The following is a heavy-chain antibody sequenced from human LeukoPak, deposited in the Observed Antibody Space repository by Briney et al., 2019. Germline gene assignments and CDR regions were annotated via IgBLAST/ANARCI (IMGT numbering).Heavy chain of an antibody. Sequence: SETLSLTCAVYGGSFSGYYWSWIRQPPGKGLEWIGEINHSGSTNYNPSLKRRVTISVKTSKNQLSLKQRSVTAADTAVYYCARRSNVVVPAADYRTDWFDLWGQGTLVTVSS. V-gene: IGHV4-34*01. CDR2: INHSGST. J-gene: IGHJ5*02. CDR1: GGSFSGYY. D-gene: IGHD2-2*01. CDR3: ARRSNVVVPAADYRTDWFDL.